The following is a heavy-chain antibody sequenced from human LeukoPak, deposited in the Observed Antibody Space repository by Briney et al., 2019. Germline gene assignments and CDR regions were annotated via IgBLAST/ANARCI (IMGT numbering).Heavy chain of an antibody. J-gene: IGHJ3*02. CDR3: ARVRGSSNWVRGAFDI. CDR1: GFTLSSYD. V-gene: IGHV3-13*04. Sequence: GGSLRLSCAASGFTLSSYDMHWVRQVTGKGREWVSEIGTAGDTDYAGSVKGRFTISREDAKNSLYLQMNSLRAGDTAVYYCARVRGSSNWVRGAFDIWGQGTVVSVSS. CDR2: IGTAGDT. D-gene: IGHD6-13*01.